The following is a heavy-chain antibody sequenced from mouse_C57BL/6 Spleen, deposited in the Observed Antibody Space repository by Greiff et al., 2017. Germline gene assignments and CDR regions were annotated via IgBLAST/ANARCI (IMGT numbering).Heavy chain of an antibody. CDR2: INPYDGDT. D-gene: IGHD1-1*02. Sequence: VQLQQSGPELVKPGDSVKISCKASGYSFTGYFMNWVMQSHGKSLEWIGRINPYDGDTFYNQKFKGKATLTVDKSSSTAHMELRSLTSEDSAVDYCARSDGSHWYFDVWGTGTTVTVSS. J-gene: IGHJ1*03. V-gene: IGHV1-20*01. CDR1: GYSFTGYF. CDR3: ARSDGSHWYFDV.